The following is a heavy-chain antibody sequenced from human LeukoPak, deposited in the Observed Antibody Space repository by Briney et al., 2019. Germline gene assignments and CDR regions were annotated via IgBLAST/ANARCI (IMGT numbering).Heavy chain of an antibody. CDR2: IRYDGSNK. CDR3: AVTWIQLWDY. J-gene: IGHJ4*02. V-gene: IGHV3-30*02. D-gene: IGHD5-18*01. CDR1: GFTFSSYG. Sequence: GGSLRLSCAASGFTFSSYGMHWVRQAPGKGLEWVAFIRYDGSNKYYADSVKGRFTISRDNSKNTLYLQMNSLRAEDTAVYYCAVTWIQLWDYWGQGTLVTVSS.